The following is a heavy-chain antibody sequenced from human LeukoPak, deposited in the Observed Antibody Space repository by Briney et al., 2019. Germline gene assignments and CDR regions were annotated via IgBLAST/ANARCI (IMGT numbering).Heavy chain of an antibody. Sequence: PGGSLRLSCAASGFTFSSYSTNWVRQAPGKGLEWVSYISSSSSTIYYADSVKGRFTISRDNAKNSLYLQMNSLRAEDTAVYYCAREGRGYTILFDYWGQGTLVTVSS. CDR1: GFTFSSYS. J-gene: IGHJ4*02. D-gene: IGHD5-18*01. CDR2: ISSSSSTI. CDR3: AREGRGYTILFDY. V-gene: IGHV3-48*01.